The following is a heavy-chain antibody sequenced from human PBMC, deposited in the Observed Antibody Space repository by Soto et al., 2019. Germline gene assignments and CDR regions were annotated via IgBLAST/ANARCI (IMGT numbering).Heavy chain of an antibody. V-gene: IGHV5-51*01. CDR2: IYPGDSDT. D-gene: IGHD1-26*01. CDR3: ARLSVGATRGSYYYYGMDV. Sequence: GESLKISCKGSGYSFTSYWIGWVRQMPGKGLEWMGIIYPGDSDTRYSPSFQGQVTISADKSISTAYLQWSSLKASDTATYYCARLSVGATRGSYYYYGMDVWGQGTTVTVSS. CDR1: GYSFTSYW. J-gene: IGHJ6*02.